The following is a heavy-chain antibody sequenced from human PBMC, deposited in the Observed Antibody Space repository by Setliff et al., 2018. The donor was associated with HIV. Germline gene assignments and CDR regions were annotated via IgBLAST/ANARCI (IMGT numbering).Heavy chain of an antibody. CDR3: AKDRGSDPYDPIDY. CDR2: IRLDGSDK. Sequence: GGSLRLSCAASGFTFSDYYMSWIRQAPGKGLEWVAFIRLDGSDKFYADSVKGRFTISKDISKNTLYLQMNSLRAEDAAVYYCAKDRGSDPYDPIDYWGQGTLVTVSS. V-gene: IGHV3-30*02. CDR1: GFTFSDYY. D-gene: IGHD3-22*01. J-gene: IGHJ4*02.